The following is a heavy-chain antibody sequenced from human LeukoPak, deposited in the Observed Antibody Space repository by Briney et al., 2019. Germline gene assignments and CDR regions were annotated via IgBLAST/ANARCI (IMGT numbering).Heavy chain of an antibody. CDR2: IIPIFGTA. CDR1: GGTFSSYA. Sequence: SVKASCKASGGTFSSYAISWVRQAPGQGLEWTGRIIPIFGTANYAQKFQGRVTITTDESTSTAYMELSSLRSEDTAVYYCARYLGYSYGFRGGDYFDYWGQGTLVTVSS. V-gene: IGHV1-69*05. D-gene: IGHD5-18*01. CDR3: ARYLGYSYGFRGGDYFDY. J-gene: IGHJ4*02.